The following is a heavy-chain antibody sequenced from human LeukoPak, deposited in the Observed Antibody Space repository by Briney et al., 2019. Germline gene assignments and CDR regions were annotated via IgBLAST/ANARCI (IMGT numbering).Heavy chain of an antibody. Sequence: GGSLRLYCAASGFTISSYAMSWVRQAPGKGLEWVSAISGSGGSTYYADSVKGRFTISRDNSKKTLYLQMNSLRAEDTVVYYCAKDDSSYYYDSTGFYSGNVFDDWGQGTMVTVSS. CDR2: ISGSGGST. D-gene: IGHD3-22*01. CDR3: AKDDSSYYYDSTGFYSGNVFDD. V-gene: IGHV3-23*01. CDR1: GFTISSYA. J-gene: IGHJ3*01.